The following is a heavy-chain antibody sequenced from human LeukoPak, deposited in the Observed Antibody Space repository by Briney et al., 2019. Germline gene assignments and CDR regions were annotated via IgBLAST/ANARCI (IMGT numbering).Heavy chain of an antibody. CDR3: AKGSSGYDWGYYYMDV. V-gene: IGHV3-23*01. D-gene: IGHD5-12*01. Sequence: GSLRLSCAASGFTFSSYAMSWVRQAPGKGLEWVSAISGSGDSTYYADSVKGRFTISRDNSKNTLYLQMNSLRVEDTAVYHCAKGSSGYDWGYYYMDVWGKGTTVTVSS. CDR2: ISGSGDST. J-gene: IGHJ6*03. CDR1: GFTFSSYA.